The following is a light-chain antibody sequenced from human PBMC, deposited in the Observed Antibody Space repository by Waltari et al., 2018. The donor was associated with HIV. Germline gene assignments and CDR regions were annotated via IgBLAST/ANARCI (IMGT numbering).Light chain of an antibody. CDR2: EVT. Sequence: QSALTQPASVSGSPGQSITISCTGTGSDVGAYEYVSWYQQHPGKAPKLMISEVTNRPSGVSNRFSGSKSGNTASLTISGLQAEDEADYYCSSYSSSSTWIFGGGTKLTVL. CDR3: SSYSSSSTWI. J-gene: IGLJ2*01. V-gene: IGLV2-14*01. CDR1: GSDVGAYEY.